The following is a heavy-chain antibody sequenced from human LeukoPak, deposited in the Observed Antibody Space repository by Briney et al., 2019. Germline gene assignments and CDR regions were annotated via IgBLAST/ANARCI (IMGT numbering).Heavy chain of an antibody. CDR3: AKERYDGSGAAYDN. CDR1: GFTVSSNS. Sequence: QPGGSLRLSCTVSGFTVSSNSMSWVRQAPGKGLEWVSFIYSGGNTHYSDSVKGRFTISRDNSKNTLYLQMNSLRAEDTALYYCAKERYDGSGAAYDNWGQGTLVTVSS. J-gene: IGHJ4*02. V-gene: IGHV3-53*05. CDR2: IYSGGNT. D-gene: IGHD3-10*01.